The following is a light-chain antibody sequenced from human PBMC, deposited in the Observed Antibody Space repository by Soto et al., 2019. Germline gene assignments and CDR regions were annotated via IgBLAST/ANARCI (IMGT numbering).Light chain of an antibody. CDR2: DAS. V-gene: IGKV3-15*01. Sequence: EIVMTQSQATLSVSPGERATLSCRASQSVASTLAWYQQKPGQAPSLLIYDASTRATGFPGSLSGSGSGTEFTLIIRSLQSDNSAVYYCHQYHTWPWTFGQGTKVEIK. CDR1: QSVAST. CDR3: HQYHTWPWT. J-gene: IGKJ1*01.